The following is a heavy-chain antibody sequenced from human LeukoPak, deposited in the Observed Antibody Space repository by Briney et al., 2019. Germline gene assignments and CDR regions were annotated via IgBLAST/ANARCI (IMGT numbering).Heavy chain of an antibody. CDR3: ARAAGTTRTFGY. CDR1: GFTFSSYG. J-gene: IGHJ4*02. Sequence: PGGSLRLSCAASGFTFSSYGMHWVRQAPGKGLEWVAFIRYDGSNKYYVDSVKGRFTISRDNAKNSLYLQMNSLRVEDTAIYYCARAAGTTRTFGYWGQGALVTVSS. V-gene: IGHV3-30*02. CDR2: IRYDGSNK. D-gene: IGHD1-7*01.